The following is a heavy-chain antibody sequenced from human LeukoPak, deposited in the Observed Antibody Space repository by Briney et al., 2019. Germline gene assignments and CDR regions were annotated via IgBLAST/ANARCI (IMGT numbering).Heavy chain of an antibody. Sequence: SETLSLTCTVSGGSISSYYWSWIRQPPGKGLEWIGYIYYSGSTNYNPSLKSRVTISVDTSKNQFSLKLSSVTAADTAVYYCERAGMWVRFHWFDPWGQGTLVTVSS. CDR2: IYYSGST. CDR1: GGSISSYY. V-gene: IGHV4-59*01. D-gene: IGHD5-12*01. CDR3: ERAGMWVRFHWFDP. J-gene: IGHJ5*02.